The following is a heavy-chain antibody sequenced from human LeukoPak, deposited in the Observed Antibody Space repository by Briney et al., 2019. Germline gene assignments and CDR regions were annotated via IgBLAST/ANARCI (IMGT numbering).Heavy chain of an antibody. J-gene: IGHJ3*01. V-gene: IGHV1-3*01. CDR3: AAPLVWFGNPIDDGFDV. Sequence: RASVKVSCKASGYTFTTYAIHWVRQAPGRGPEWMGWINAANGYTKYSQKFQDRVTVTKNTSANTAYMELSSLRSEDTAVYYCAAPLVWFGNPIDDGFDVWGQGTMVTVST. D-gene: IGHD3-10*01. CDR1: GYTFTTYA. CDR2: INAANGYT.